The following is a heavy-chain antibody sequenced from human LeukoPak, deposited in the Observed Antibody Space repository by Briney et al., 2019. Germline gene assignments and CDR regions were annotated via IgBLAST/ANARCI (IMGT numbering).Heavy chain of an antibody. D-gene: IGHD3-10*01. CDR2: IYYSGST. CDR3: ARYYYGSGSYYFDY. Sequence: SETLSLTCAVSGASISGSGYYLGWIRQPPGKGLEWIGYIYYSGSTNYNPSLKSRVTISVDTSKNQFSLKLSSVTAADTAVYYCARYYYGSGSYYFDYWGQGTLVTVSS. CDR1: GASISGSGYY. V-gene: IGHV4-61*05. J-gene: IGHJ4*02.